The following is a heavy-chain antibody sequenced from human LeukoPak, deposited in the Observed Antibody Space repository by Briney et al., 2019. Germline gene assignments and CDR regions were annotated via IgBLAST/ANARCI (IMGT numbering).Heavy chain of an antibody. CDR3: ASNSNNYYYYMDV. V-gene: IGHV3-53*01. CDR1: GFTVSSNY. CDR2: IYSGGST. J-gene: IGHJ6*03. Sequence: GGSLRLSCAASGFTVSSNYMSWVRQAPGKGLEWVSVIYSGGSTYYADSVKGRFTISRDNAKNTLYLQMNSLRAEDTAVYYCASNSNNYYYYMDVWGKGTTVTVSS. D-gene: IGHD4-11*01.